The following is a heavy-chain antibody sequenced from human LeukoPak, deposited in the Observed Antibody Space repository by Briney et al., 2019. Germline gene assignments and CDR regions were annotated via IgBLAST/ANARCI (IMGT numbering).Heavy chain of an antibody. CDR3: AKDLMRDRWFGES. V-gene: IGHV3-30*02. J-gene: IGHJ5*02. Sequence: PGGSLRLSCAASGFTFSYYGFHWVRQAPGKGLEWVAFIRYDGDDKYYAKSVKGRFTISRDTSRNTLYLQLNSLRLEDTAVYYCAKDLMRDRWFGESWGQGTLVTVSS. CDR2: IRYDGDDK. D-gene: IGHD3-10*01. CDR1: GFTFSYYG.